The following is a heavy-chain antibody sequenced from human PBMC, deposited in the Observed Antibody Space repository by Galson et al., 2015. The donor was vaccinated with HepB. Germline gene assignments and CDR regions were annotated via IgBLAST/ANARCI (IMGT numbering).Heavy chain of an antibody. V-gene: IGHV3-33*01. CDR3: ARDLREVRGVIKVSNYYGMDV. Sequence: SLRLSCAASGFTFSSYGMHWVRQAPGKGLEWVAVIWYDGSNKYYADSVKGRFTIPRDNSKNTLYLQMNSLRAEDTAVYYCARDLREVRGVIKVSNYYGMDVWGQGTTVTVSS. CDR1: GFTFSSYG. D-gene: IGHD3-10*01. J-gene: IGHJ6*02. CDR2: IWYDGSNK.